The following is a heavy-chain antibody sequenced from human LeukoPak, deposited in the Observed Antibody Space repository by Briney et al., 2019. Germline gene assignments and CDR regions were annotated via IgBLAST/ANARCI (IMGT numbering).Heavy chain of an antibody. D-gene: IGHD3-10*01. J-gene: IGHJ3*02. V-gene: IGHV1-8*03. Sequence: GASVKVSCKTSGYTFTNYGISWVRQATGQGLEWMGWMNPNSGNTGYAQKFQGRVTITRNTSISTAYMELSSLRSEDTAVYYCARPMVRGVIRRLEGAFDIWGQGTMVTVSS. CDR2: MNPNSGNT. CDR3: ARPMVRGVIRRLEGAFDI. CDR1: GYTFTNYG.